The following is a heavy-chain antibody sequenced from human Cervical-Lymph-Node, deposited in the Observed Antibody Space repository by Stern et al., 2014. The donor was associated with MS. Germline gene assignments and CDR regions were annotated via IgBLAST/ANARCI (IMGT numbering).Heavy chain of an antibody. CDR1: GGSISSSNW. CDR2: IYHSGST. D-gene: IGHD6-6*01. Sequence: QLQLQESGPGLVKPSGTLSLTCAVSGGSISSSNWWSWVRQPPGKGLEWIGEIYHSGSTNYNPYLKSRVTISVDKSKNQFSLKLNSVTAADTAVYYCAREGYSSSYDAFDIWGQGTMVTVSS. V-gene: IGHV4-4*02. CDR3: AREGYSSSYDAFDI. J-gene: IGHJ3*02.